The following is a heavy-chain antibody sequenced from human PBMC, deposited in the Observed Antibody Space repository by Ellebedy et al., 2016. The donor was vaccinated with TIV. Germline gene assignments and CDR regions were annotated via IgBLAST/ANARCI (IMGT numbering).Heavy chain of an antibody. CDR1: GFTFSGYW. D-gene: IGHD4-17*01. V-gene: IGHV3-7*01. Sequence: GESLKISXAASGFTFSGYWMSWVRQAPGKGLGWVAKINRDGSDNYFVESLRGRFTISRDNSKNSLYLQMNRLRFEDTAVYYCARYGDYDFNSWGQGTLVTVSS. J-gene: IGHJ5*01. CDR2: INRDGSDN. CDR3: ARYGDYDFNS.